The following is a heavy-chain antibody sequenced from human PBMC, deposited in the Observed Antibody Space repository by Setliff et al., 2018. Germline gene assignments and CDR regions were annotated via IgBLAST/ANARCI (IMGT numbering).Heavy chain of an antibody. J-gene: IGHJ6*03. V-gene: IGHV1-69*05. Sequence: SVKVSCKASGYTFTNYGISWVRQAPGQGLEWMGGTIPMFGTTSYARQFQGRVTIITDESTNTAYMELSSLSSEDTAVYYCARVFGSSSSPYNYYYYMDVWGKGTTVTVSS. CDR1: GYTFTNYG. CDR2: TIPMFGTT. D-gene: IGHD6-6*01. CDR3: ARVFGSSSSPYNYYYYMDV.